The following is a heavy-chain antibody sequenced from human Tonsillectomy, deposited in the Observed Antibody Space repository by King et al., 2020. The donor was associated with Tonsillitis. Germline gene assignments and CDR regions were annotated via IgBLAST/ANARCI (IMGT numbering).Heavy chain of an antibody. D-gene: IGHD3/OR15-3a*01. CDR2: IYASGSA. V-gene: IGHV4-30-2*01. Sequence: QLQESGSGLVKPSQTLSLTCDVSGGSINSGSGVYSGPWIRQPPGKGLEFLGYIYASGSAYYNPSHKSRVTISVDRSKNTFSLRLTSVTAADTAVYYCARVRGLVTPYYYGLDVWGQGTTVIVSS. J-gene: IGHJ6*02. CDR3: ARVRGLVTPYYYGLDV. CDR1: GGSINSGSGVYS.